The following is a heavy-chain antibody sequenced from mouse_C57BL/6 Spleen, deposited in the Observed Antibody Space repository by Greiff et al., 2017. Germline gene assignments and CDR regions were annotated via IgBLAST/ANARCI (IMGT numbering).Heavy chain of an antibody. CDR3: ARGTGTGNYFDY. CDR2: ISSGSSTI. Sequence: EVQLVESGGGLVKPGGSLKLSCAASGFTFSDYGMHWVRQAPEKGLEWVAYISSGSSTIYYADTVQGRFTISRDNAKNTLFLQMTSLRSEDTAMYYCARGTGTGNYFDYWGQGTTLTVSS. CDR1: GFTFSDYG. J-gene: IGHJ2*01. D-gene: IGHD4-1*01. V-gene: IGHV5-17*01.